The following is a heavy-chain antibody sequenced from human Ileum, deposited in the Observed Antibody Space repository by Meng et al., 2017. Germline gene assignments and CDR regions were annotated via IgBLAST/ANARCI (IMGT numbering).Heavy chain of an antibody. D-gene: IGHD3-22*01. J-gene: IGHJ3*02. CDR3: AREFHSSGYAGTFDI. CDR2: ISHDGSSK. CDR1: GFTFSISH. V-gene: IGHV3-30*04. Sequence: GESLKISCAASGFTFSISHMHWVRQAPGKGLEWVALISHDGSSKLEADSVKGRLTLSRDTSNNTLYLQMNSLRPEDTAVYYCAREFHSSGYAGTFDIWGQGTMVTVSS.